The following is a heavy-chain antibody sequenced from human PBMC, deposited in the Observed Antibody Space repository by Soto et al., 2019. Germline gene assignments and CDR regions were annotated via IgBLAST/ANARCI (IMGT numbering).Heavy chain of an antibody. CDR2: ISGSGGST. D-gene: IGHD3-22*01. CDR1: GFTFSSYA. J-gene: IGHJ5*02. V-gene: IGHV3-23*01. CDR3: AKDSRVAAYYDSSGYPRSWFDP. Sequence: PGGSLRLSCAASGFTFSSYAMSWVRQAPGKGLEWVSAISGSGGSTYYADSVKGRLTISRDNSKNTLYLQMNSLRAEDTAVYYCAKDSRVAAYYDSSGYPRSWFDPWGQGTLVTVSS.